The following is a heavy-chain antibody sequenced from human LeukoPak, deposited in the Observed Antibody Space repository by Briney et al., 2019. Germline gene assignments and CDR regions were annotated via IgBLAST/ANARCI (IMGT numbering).Heavy chain of an antibody. V-gene: IGHV4-38-2*02. CDR2: IYHSGST. CDR3: ARSNPIVGATY. D-gene: IGHD1-26*01. J-gene: IGHJ4*02. CDR1: GYSISSGYY. Sequence: SETLSLTRTVSGYSISSGYYWGWIRQPPGKGLEWIGSIYHSGSTYYNPSLKSRVTISVDTSKNQFSLKLSSVTAADTAVYYCARSNPIVGATYWGQGTLVTVSS.